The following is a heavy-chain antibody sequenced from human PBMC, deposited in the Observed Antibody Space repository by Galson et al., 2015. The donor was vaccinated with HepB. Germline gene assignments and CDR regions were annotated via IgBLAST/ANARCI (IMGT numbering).Heavy chain of an antibody. CDR2: MNPNSGNT. J-gene: IGHJ6*03. CDR1: GYTFTSYD. D-gene: IGHD3-22*01. Sequence: SVKVSCKASGYTFTSYDINWVRQATGQGLEWMGWMNPNSGNTGYAQKFQGRVTMTRNTSISTAYMELSSLRSEDTAVYYCARGRRSITMIVVVITNYYYMDVWGKGTTVTVSS. CDR3: ARGRRSITMIVVVITNYYYMDV. V-gene: IGHV1-8*01.